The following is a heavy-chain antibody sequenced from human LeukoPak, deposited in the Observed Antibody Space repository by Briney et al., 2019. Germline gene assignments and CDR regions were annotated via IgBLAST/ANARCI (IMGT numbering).Heavy chain of an antibody. CDR2: ISGSGDST. CDR1: GFTFSSYW. CDR3: AKPTVDTAIRRACFDC. Sequence: PGGSLRLSCAASGFTFSSYWTSWVRQTPGKGLEWVSAISGSGDSTYYADSVKGRFTISRDNSKNTLYLQMNSLRAEDTAVYYCAKPTVDTAIRRACFDCWGQGTLVTVSS. V-gene: IGHV3-23*01. D-gene: IGHD5-18*01. J-gene: IGHJ4*02.